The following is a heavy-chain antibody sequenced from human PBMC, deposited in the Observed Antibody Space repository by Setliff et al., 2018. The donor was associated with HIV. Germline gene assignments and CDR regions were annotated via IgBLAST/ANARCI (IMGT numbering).Heavy chain of an antibody. D-gene: IGHD3-16*01. Sequence: AGGSLRLSCAASGFTFSSYGVHWVRQAPGKGLEWVAFIRNDGSDKHYVDSVKGRFTISRDNSKNTLYLQMNSLRAEDTAVYYCANPPLKGHLGVGFDYWGQGTQVTSPQ. V-gene: IGHV3-30*02. CDR2: IRNDGSDK. J-gene: IGHJ4*02. CDR1: GFTFSSYG. CDR3: ANPPLKGHLGVGFDY.